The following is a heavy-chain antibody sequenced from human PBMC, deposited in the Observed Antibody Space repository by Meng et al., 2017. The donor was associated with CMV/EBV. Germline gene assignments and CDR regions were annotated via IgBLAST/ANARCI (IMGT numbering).Heavy chain of an antibody. V-gene: IGHV4-39*07. Sequence: NTSATLPTTCTVTGGSTSSSISSWGWTRHPQGKGLEWIGSIYYSGSTYYNPSLKSRVTISVDTSKNQFSLKLSSVTAADTAVYYCASRITIFGVVTAFDPWGQGTLVTVSS. J-gene: IGHJ5*02. CDR3: ASRITIFGVVTAFDP. CDR1: GGSTSSSISS. D-gene: IGHD3-3*01. CDR2: IYYSGST.